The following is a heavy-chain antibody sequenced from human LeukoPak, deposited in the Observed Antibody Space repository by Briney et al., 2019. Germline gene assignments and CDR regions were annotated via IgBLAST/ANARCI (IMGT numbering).Heavy chain of an antibody. J-gene: IGHJ4*02. D-gene: IGHD4-17*01. CDR1: GFIFRNYW. CDR2: INHDGGDK. CDR3: AITGGPTVTAFDL. V-gene: IGHV3-7*02. Sequence: PGGSLRLPCVASGFIFRNYWMSWVRQGPGKGLEWVANINHDGGDKNYVDSVKGRFTISRDNAKSSLYLQMNSLRVEDTAVYYCAITGGPTVTAFDLWGQGILVTVSS.